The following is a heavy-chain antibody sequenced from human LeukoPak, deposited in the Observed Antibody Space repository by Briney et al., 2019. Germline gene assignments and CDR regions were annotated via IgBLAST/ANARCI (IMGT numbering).Heavy chain of an antibody. CDR1: GGSISNGGYY. CDR2: IYNSGNT. Sequence: SETLSLTCTVSGGSISNGGYYWSWIRQHPGTGLEWIVYIYNSGNTYYNPSLKSRVTISEDTSKNQFSLKLSSVTAADTAVYYCARDVHGWGPFDPWGQGTLVTVSS. J-gene: IGHJ5*02. CDR3: ARDVHGWGPFDP. V-gene: IGHV4-31*03. D-gene: IGHD1-26*01.